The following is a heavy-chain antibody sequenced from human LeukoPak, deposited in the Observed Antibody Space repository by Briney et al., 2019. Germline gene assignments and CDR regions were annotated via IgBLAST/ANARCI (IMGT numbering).Heavy chain of an antibody. J-gene: IGHJ6*02. CDR2: ISYDGSNK. V-gene: IGHV3-30*19. Sequence: GGSLRLSCAASGFTFSSYGMHWVRQAPGKGLEWVAVISYDGSNKYYADSVKGRFTISRDNSKNTLYLQMNSLRAEDTAVYYCARDAYDFWSGSLDVWSQGTTVTVSS. D-gene: IGHD3-3*01. CDR1: GFTFSSYG. CDR3: ARDAYDFWSGSLDV.